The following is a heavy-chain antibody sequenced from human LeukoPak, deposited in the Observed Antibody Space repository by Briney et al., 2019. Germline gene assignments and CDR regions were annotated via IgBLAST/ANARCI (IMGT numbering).Heavy chain of an antibody. D-gene: IGHD4-17*01. CDR2: IIPIFGTA. Sequence: GSSVKVSCKASGGTFSSYAISWVRQAPGQGLEWMGGIIPIFGTANYAQKFQGRVTITADESTSTAYMELSSLRSEDTAVYYCARGSNDYGDSPAFDIWGQGTMVTVSS. CDR1: GGTFSSYA. CDR3: ARGSNDYGDSPAFDI. J-gene: IGHJ3*02. V-gene: IGHV1-69*01.